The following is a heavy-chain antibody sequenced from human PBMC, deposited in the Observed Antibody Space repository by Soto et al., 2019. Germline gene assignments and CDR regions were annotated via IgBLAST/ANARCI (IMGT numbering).Heavy chain of an antibody. J-gene: IGHJ5*02. CDR2: IRSKANSYAT. CDR3: TRHLRNDYGDYEGVDH. Sequence: EVQLVESGGGLVQPGGSLKLSCAASGFTFSGSAMHWVRQASGKGLEWVGRIRSKANSYATAYAASVKGRFTISRDDSKTTAYLQMNSLKTEDTAVYYCTRHLRNDYGDYEGVDHWGQGTLVTVSS. V-gene: IGHV3-73*01. CDR1: GFTFSGSA. D-gene: IGHD4-17*01.